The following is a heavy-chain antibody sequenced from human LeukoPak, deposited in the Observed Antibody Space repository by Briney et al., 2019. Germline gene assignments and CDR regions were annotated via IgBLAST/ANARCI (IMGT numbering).Heavy chain of an antibody. V-gene: IGHV4-59*01. CDR3: ARWVSRWSGKMSAFDI. D-gene: IGHD5-24*01. J-gene: IGHJ3*02. CDR1: GGSISIYY. Sequence: SETLSLTCTVSGGSISIYYWSWIRQPPGKGLEWIGYIYYSGSTNYNPSLKSRVTISVDTSKNQFSLKLSSVTAADTAVYYCARWVSRWSGKMSAFDIWGQGTMVTVSS. CDR2: IYYSGST.